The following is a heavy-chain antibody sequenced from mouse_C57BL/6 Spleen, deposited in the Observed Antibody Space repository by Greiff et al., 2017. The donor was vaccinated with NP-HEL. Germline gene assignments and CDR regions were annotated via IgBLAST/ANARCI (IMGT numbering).Heavy chain of an antibody. CDR3: ARGARWLDY. J-gene: IGHJ2*01. CDR1: GFTFSDYG. D-gene: IGHD2-3*01. Sequence: EVKLVESGGGLVKPGGSLKLSCAASGFTFSDYGMPWVRQAPEKGLEWVAYISSGSSTIYYADTVKGRFTISRDNAKNTLFLQMTSLRSEDTAMYYCARGARWLDYWGQGTTLTVSS. V-gene: IGHV5-17*01. CDR2: ISSGSSTI.